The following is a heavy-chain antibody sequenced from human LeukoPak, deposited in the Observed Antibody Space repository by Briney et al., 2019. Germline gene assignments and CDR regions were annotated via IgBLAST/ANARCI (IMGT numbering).Heavy chain of an antibody. Sequence: GGSLRLSCAASGFTFSSYMMNWVRQAPGKGLEWVSSINSGSTYTYYTESVKGRFTIPRDNSKNTLYLQMNSLRAEDTAVYYCAVEVAGNFDYWGQGTLVTVSS. V-gene: IGHV3-21*01. CDR2: INSGSTYT. D-gene: IGHD6-19*01. CDR1: GFTFSSYM. J-gene: IGHJ4*02. CDR3: AVEVAGNFDY.